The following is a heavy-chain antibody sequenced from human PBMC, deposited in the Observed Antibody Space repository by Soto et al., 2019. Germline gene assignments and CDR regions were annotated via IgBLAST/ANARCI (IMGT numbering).Heavy chain of an antibody. J-gene: IGHJ6*02. CDR1: GGSISSYY. CDR2: IYYSGST. V-gene: IGHV4-59*01. Sequence: SETLSLTCTVSGGSISSYYWSWIRQPPGKGLEWIGYIYYSGSTNYNPSLKSRVTISVDTSKNQFSLKLSSVTAADTAVYYCARQGPTIFGVVIVPDYYYYGMDVWGQGTTVTVSS. D-gene: IGHD3-3*01. CDR3: ARQGPTIFGVVIVPDYYYYGMDV.